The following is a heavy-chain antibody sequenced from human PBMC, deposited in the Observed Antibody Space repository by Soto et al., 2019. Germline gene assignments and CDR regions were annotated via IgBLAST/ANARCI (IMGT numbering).Heavy chain of an antibody. CDR1: GFTSSNYW. V-gene: IGHV3-7*01. CDR2: IKQDGSEK. CDR3: AGSTSSWGV. J-gene: IGHJ6*04. D-gene: IGHD6-13*01. Sequence: EVQVVESGGGLVQPGGSLRLSCVASGFTSSNYWMNWVRQAPGKGLEWVANIKQDGSEKNYVDSVKGRFTISRDNAKNSLYLQMNSLRAEDTDVYYCAGSTSSWGVWGKGTTVTVSS.